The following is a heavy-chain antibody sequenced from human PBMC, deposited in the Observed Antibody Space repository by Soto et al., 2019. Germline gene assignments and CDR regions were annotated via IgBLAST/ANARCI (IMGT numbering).Heavy chain of an antibody. CDR2: IIPIFGTA. D-gene: IGHD4-17*01. Sequence: QVQLVQSGAEVKKPGSSVKVSCKASGGTFSSYAISWVRQAPGQGLEWMGGIIPIFGTANYAQKFQGRVTITADESTSTAYMGLSSLRSEDTAVYYCARGVRPTVATPVKHWFGPWGQGTLVTVSS. CDR1: GGTFSSYA. V-gene: IGHV1-69*12. CDR3: ARGVRPTVATPVKHWFGP. J-gene: IGHJ5*02.